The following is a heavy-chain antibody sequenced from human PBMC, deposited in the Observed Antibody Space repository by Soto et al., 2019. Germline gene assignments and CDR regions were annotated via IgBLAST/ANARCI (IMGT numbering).Heavy chain of an antibody. CDR2: IIPIFDTA. CDR1: GGTFNNFA. J-gene: IGHJ4*02. Sequence: SVKVSCKAFGGTFNNFAFSWVRQAPGQGLEWMGGIIPIFDTANYAQSFQGRVTITADESTSTVYMELSSLRSGDTAIYYCATDVGFQQQLFDFDTWGQGTLVNVSA. CDR3: ATDVGFQQQLFDFDT. D-gene: IGHD6-13*01. V-gene: IGHV1-69*13.